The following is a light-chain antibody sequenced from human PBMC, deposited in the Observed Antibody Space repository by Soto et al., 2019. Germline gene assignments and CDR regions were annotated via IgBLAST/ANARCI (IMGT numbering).Light chain of an antibody. CDR2: LGS. CDR1: QSLLHSNGYNY. CDR3: MQTLQTPLT. V-gene: IGKV2-28*01. J-gene: IGKJ3*01. Sequence: DIVMTQSPLSLPVTPGEPASISCRSSQSLLHSNGYNYLYWYLQKPGQSSQLLIYLGSNRASGVPDRFSGSGSGTDFTLKISRVEAEDIGVYYCMQTLQTPLTFGPGTKVDIK.